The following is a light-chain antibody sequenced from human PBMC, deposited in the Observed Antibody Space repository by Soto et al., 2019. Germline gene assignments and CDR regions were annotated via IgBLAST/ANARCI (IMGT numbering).Light chain of an antibody. Sequence: QSALTQPPSASGSPGQSVTISCTGTSSDIGVYNYVSWYQQHPGKAPKLMIYDVSKRPSGVPDRFSGSKSGNTASLTVSGLQDEDEADYYCSSYAGSNNLYVFGTGTKLTVL. CDR1: SSDIGVYNY. J-gene: IGLJ1*01. CDR3: SSYAGSNNLYV. CDR2: DVS. V-gene: IGLV2-8*01.